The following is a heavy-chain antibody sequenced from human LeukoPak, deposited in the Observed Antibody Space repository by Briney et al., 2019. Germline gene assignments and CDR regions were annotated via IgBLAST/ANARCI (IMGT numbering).Heavy chain of an antibody. CDR2: ISWNSASV. Sequence: GRSLRLSCEASGFTFDDYGMHWVRQAPGKGLEWVSTISWNSASVGYVDSVKGRFTISRDNAKKTLYLQMNSLRPEDTALYYCAKDYGYSSSWYDYWGQGTLVIVSS. D-gene: IGHD6-13*01. V-gene: IGHV3-9*01. CDR3: AKDYGYSSSWYDY. CDR1: GFTFDDYG. J-gene: IGHJ4*02.